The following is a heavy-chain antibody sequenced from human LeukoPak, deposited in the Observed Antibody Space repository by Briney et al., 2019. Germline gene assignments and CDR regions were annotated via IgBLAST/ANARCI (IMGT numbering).Heavy chain of an antibody. D-gene: IGHD3-3*01. CDR2: IYHSGST. CDR3: ASWSFSWDAFDI. Sequence: PSETLSLTCTVSGYSISSGYYWGWIRQPPGKGLEWIGSIYHSGSTYYNPSLKSRVTISVDTSKNQFSLKLSSVTAADTAVYYCASWSFSWDAFDIWGQGTMVTVSS. J-gene: IGHJ3*02. V-gene: IGHV4-38-2*02. CDR1: GYSISSGYY.